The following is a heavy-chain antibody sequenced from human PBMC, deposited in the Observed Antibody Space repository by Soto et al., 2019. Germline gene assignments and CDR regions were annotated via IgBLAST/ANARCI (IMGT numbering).Heavy chain of an antibody. CDR3: ARWGGLSCSGAVCFKKPFDY. V-gene: IGHV1-69*06. J-gene: IGHJ4*02. Sequence: QVQLVQSGAEVKRPESSMKVSCKPSGGTFNNYAINWVRQAPGQGLEWMGAIIPISGTTKYAQKFQGRVTITADKSTSTVDMDLSSLRSEDTAVYYCARWGGLSCSGAVCFKKPFDYWGQGTLVTVSS. CDR1: GGTFNNYA. D-gene: IGHD2-8*02. CDR2: IIPISGTT.